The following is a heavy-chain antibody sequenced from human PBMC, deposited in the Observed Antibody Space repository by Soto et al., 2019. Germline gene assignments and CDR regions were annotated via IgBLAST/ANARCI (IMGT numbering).Heavy chain of an antibody. Sequence: ASVKVSCKASGYTFTSYYMHWVRQAPGQGLEWMGIINPSGGSTSYAQKFQGRVTMTRDTSTSTVYMELSSLRSEDTAVYYCARDFFVGRQQWLLPNYYYGMDVWGQRTTVTVSS. CDR1: GYTFTSYY. V-gene: IGHV1-46*01. D-gene: IGHD3-22*01. J-gene: IGHJ6*02. CDR3: ARDFFVGRQQWLLPNYYYGMDV. CDR2: INPSGGST.